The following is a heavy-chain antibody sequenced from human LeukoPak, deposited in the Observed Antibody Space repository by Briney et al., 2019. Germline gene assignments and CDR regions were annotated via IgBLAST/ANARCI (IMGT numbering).Heavy chain of an antibody. CDR2: TSSSSSSYI. CDR3: ARDKETTTAQFEY. CDR1: GFTFSKYS. Sequence: PGGSLRLSCAASGFTFSKYSFSWVRQAPGKGREWVSYTSSSSSSYIYYADSGKGRFTISKDNAKNSLYLQMNSLRAEDTAIYYCARDKETTTAQFEYWGQGTLVTVAP. V-gene: IGHV3-21*05. J-gene: IGHJ4*02. D-gene: IGHD4-11*01.